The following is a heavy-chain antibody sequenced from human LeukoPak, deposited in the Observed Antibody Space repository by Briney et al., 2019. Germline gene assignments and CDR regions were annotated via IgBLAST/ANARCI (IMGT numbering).Heavy chain of an antibody. CDR1: GFTFSSYA. D-gene: IGHD6-19*01. CDR2: ISGSGVST. CDR3: AKVFRIEVADASDI. V-gene: IGHV3-23*01. J-gene: IGHJ3*02. Sequence: GGSLRLSCEASGFTFSSYAMNWVRQAPGKGLEWVSAISGSGVSTHYADSVKGRFTISRDNSKNTLYLQMNSLRAEDTAVYYCAKVFRIEVADASDIWGQGTMVTVSS.